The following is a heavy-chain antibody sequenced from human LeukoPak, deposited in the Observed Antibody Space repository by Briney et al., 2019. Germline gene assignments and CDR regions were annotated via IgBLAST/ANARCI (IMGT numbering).Heavy chain of an antibody. CDR1: GYTLTELS. D-gene: IGHD6-6*01. Sequence: ASVKVSCKVSGYTLTELSMHWVRQTPGKGLEWMGGFDPEDGETIYAQKFQGRVTMTEDASTDTVHMEMSSLRSEDTAVYYCATNSGGAEYSRPGGLDYWGQGTLVTVSS. V-gene: IGHV1-24*01. CDR2: FDPEDGET. CDR3: ATNSGGAEYSRPGGLDY. J-gene: IGHJ4*02.